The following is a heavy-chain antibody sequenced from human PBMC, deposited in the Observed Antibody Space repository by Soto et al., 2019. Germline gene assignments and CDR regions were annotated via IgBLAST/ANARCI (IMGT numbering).Heavy chain of an antibody. CDR2: ISSSSSYI. V-gene: IGHV3-21*01. D-gene: IGHD2-2*01. CDR3: ARYPRYCSSTSCS. Sequence: GGSLRLSCAASGFTFSSYSMNWVRQAPGKGLEWVSSISSSSSYIYYADSVKGRFTISRDNAKSSLYLQMNSLRAEDTAVYYCARYPRYCSSTSCSWGQGTLVTVSS. J-gene: IGHJ5*02. CDR1: GFTFSSYS.